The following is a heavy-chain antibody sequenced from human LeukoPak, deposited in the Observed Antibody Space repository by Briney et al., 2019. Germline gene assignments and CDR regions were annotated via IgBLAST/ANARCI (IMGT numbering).Heavy chain of an antibody. Sequence: PGGSLRLSCAASGFTFSSYGMHWVRQAPGKGLEWVAFIRYDGSNKYYADSVKGRFTISRDNSKNTLYLQMNSLRAEDTAVYYCAKDGEIAVAWSNSFDYWGQGTLVTVSS. J-gene: IGHJ4*02. V-gene: IGHV3-30*02. CDR1: GFTFSSYG. CDR2: IRYDGSNK. D-gene: IGHD6-19*01. CDR3: AKDGEIAVAWSNSFDY.